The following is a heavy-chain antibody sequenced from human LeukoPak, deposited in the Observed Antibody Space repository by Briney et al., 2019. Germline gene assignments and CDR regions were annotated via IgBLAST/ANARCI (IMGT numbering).Heavy chain of an antibody. CDR2: FNNVDKTI. V-gene: IGHV3-48*01. D-gene: IGHD2-15*01. CDR1: GFTFSSYS. Sequence: GGSLRLSCAASGFTFSSYSTNWVRQAPGKGPEWVSYFNNVDKTIQYADSVKGRFTISSDNAKNTWSLEMNSLRAEDTAVYYCVVGGSPGYWGQGTLVTVSS. CDR3: VVGGSPGY. J-gene: IGHJ4*02.